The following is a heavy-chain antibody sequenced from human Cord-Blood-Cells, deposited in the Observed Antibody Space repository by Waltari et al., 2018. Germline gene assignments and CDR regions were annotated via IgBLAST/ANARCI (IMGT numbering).Heavy chain of an antibody. V-gene: IGHV3-21*01. J-gene: IGHJ3*02. CDR2: ISSSSSYI. CDR1: GFTFSSYS. CDR3: ARDSSGSYNNAFDI. D-gene: IGHD1-26*01. Sequence: EVQLVESGGGLVKPGGSLSLSCAASGFTFSSYSMNWVRQAPGKGLEWVSSISSSSSYIYYADSVKGRFTISRDNAKNSLYLQMNSLRAEDTAVYYCARDSSGSYNNAFDIWGQGTMVTVSS.